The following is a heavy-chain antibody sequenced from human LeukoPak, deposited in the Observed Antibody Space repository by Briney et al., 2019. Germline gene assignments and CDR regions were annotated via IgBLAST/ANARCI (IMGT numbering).Heavy chain of an antibody. J-gene: IGHJ3*02. D-gene: IGHD4-11*01. V-gene: IGHV5-51*01. CDR2: IYPGDSDT. Sequence: GESLKISCKGSGYSFTSFWIGWVRQMPGKGLEWMGIIYPGDSDTRYSPSFQGQVTIPADKSIRTAYLQWNSLKASDTAMYYCARTQGASYSNYGGSFDAFDIWGQGTMVTVSS. CDR1: GYSFTSFW. CDR3: ARTQGASYSNYGGSFDAFDI.